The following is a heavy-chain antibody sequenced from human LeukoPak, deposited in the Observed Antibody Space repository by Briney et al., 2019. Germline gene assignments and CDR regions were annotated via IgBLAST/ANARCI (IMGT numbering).Heavy chain of an antibody. J-gene: IGHJ4*02. CDR2: INPSGGST. V-gene: IGHV1-46*01. D-gene: IGHD5-18*01. Sequence: ASVKVSCKASGFAFSSHYMQWVRQAPGQGLEWMGIINPSGGSTSYAQKFQGRVTMTRDTSTSTVYMELITLRSEDTAVYYCARGGMGIQLWPFDYWGQGTLVTVSS. CDR1: GFAFSSHY. CDR3: ARGGMGIQLWPFDY.